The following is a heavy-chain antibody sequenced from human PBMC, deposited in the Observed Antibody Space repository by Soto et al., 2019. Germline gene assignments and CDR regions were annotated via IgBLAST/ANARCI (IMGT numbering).Heavy chain of an antibody. CDR2: IWYDGSNK. CDR1: GFTFSSYG. D-gene: IGHD3-3*01. Sequence: GGSLRLSCAASGFTFSSYGMHWVRQAPGKGLEWVAVIWYDGSNKYYADSVKGRFTISRDNSKNTLYLQMNSLRAEDTAVYYCARGRDTIFGVVDHGMDVWCQGTTVTVSS. V-gene: IGHV3-33*01. CDR3: ARGRDTIFGVVDHGMDV. J-gene: IGHJ6*02.